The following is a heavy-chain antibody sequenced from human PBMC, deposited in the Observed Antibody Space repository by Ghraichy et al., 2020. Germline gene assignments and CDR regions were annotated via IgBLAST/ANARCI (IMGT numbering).Heavy chain of an antibody. V-gene: IGHV3-53*04. CDR3: ATGTQTTVTIFDY. J-gene: IGHJ4*02. CDR1: GFTVSSNY. Sequence: GGSLRLSCAASGFTVSSNYVSWVRQTPGKGLEWVSVIFSGGSTYYADSVKGRFIISRHNSKNTLYLQMNSLRAEDTAVYYCATGTQTTVTIFDYWGQGTLVTVSS. D-gene: IGHD4-17*01. CDR2: IFSGGST.